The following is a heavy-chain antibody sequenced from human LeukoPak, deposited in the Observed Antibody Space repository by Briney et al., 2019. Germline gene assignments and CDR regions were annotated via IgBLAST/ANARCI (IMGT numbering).Heavy chain of an antibody. V-gene: IGHV4-34*01. J-gene: IGHJ4*02. CDR1: GGSFSGYY. CDR3: AREGITYYYDSSRYYFDY. CDR2: INHSGST. Sequence: SETLSLTCAVYGGSFSGYYWSWIRQPPGKGLEWIGEINHSGSTNYNPSLKSRVTISVDTSKNQFSLKLSSVTAADTAVYYCAREGITYYYDSSRYYFDYWGQGTLVTVSS. D-gene: IGHD3-22*01.